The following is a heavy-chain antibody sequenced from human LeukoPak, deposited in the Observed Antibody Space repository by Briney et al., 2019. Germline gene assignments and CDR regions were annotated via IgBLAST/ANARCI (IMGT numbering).Heavy chain of an antibody. D-gene: IGHD2-21*01. CDR1: GFTFSNSY. V-gene: IGHV3-15*07. J-gene: IGHJ4*02. CDR2: IKPKTDGETT. CDR3: STPHPYSAQ. Sequence: GGSLRLSCAASGFTFSNSYMNWVRQAPGKGLEWVGGIKPKTDGETTQYAAPGKDRNSTPKDDTKSMMYLQTTSQKTENTAGYYGSTPHPYSAQGGQGTLVTVSS.